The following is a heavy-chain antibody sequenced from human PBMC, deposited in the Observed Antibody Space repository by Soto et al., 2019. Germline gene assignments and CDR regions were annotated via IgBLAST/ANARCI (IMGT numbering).Heavy chain of an antibody. J-gene: IGHJ6*02. CDR2: IIPILGIA. CDR3: ARERGAVAGNYYYYGMDV. V-gene: IGHV1-69*08. CDR1: GGTFSSYT. Sequence: QVQLVQSGAEVKKPGSSVKVSCKASGGTFSSYTISWVRQAPGQGLEWMGRIIPILGIANYAQKFQGRVTITADKSTSTAYMELRSLRSEDTAVYYCARERGAVAGNYYYYGMDVWGQGTTVTVSS. D-gene: IGHD6-19*01.